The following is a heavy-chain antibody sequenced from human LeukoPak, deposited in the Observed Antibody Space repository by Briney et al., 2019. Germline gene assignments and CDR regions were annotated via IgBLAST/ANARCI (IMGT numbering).Heavy chain of an antibody. CDR1: RFTFSSYG. Sequence: GGSLRLSCAASRFTFSSYGMHWVRQAPGKGLEWVAFIRFDGSNKYYADSVKGRFTISRDNSKNTLYLQMNSLRPEDTAVYYRATAFIAVAGANFQHWGQGTLVTVSS. D-gene: IGHD6-19*01. CDR3: ATAFIAVAGANFQH. CDR2: IRFDGSNK. V-gene: IGHV3-30*02. J-gene: IGHJ1*01.